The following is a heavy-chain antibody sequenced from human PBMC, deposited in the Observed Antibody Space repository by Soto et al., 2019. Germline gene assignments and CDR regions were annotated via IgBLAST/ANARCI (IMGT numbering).Heavy chain of an antibody. CDR1: GGSISSGGYS. J-gene: IGHJ4*02. CDR2: IYHSGST. V-gene: IGHV4-30-2*01. Sequence: SETLSLTCAVSGGSISSGGYSWSWIRQPPGKGLEWIGYIYHSGSTYYNPSLKSRVTISVDRSKNQFSLKLSSVTAADTAVYYCARVGYYYDSSGYSTYFDYWGQGTLVTVSS. D-gene: IGHD3-22*01. CDR3: ARVGYYYDSSGYSTYFDY.